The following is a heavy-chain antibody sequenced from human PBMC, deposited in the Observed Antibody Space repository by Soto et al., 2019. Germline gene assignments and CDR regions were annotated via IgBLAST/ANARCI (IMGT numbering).Heavy chain of an antibody. Sequence: ASVKVSCKASGGTFSSYAISWVRQAPGQGLEWMGGIIPIFGTTNYAQKFQGRVTMTADKSTSTAYMELSSLRSEDTAVYYCATDSSGWEPDPYYYMDVWGKGTTVTVSS. CDR1: GGTFSSYA. D-gene: IGHD6-19*01. CDR2: IIPIFGTT. J-gene: IGHJ6*03. CDR3: ATDSSGWEPDPYYYMDV. V-gene: IGHV1-69*06.